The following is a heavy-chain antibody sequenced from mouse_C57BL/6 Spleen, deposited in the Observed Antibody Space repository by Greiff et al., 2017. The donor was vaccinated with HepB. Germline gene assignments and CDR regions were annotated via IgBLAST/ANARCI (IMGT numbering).Heavy chain of an antibody. CDR2: ICDGGSYT. CDR3: ARDPTAQATGFAY. V-gene: IGHV5-4*01. Sequence: EVQLVESGGGLVKPGGSLKLSCAASGFTFSSYAMSWVRQTPEKRLEWVATICDGGSYTYYPDNVKGRFTISRDNAKNNLYLQMSHLKSEDTAMYYCARDPTAQATGFAYWGQGTLVTVSA. J-gene: IGHJ3*01. CDR1: GFTFSSYA. D-gene: IGHD3-2*02.